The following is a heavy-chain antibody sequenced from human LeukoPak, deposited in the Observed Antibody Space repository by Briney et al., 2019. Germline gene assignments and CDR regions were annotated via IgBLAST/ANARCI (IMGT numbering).Heavy chain of an antibody. CDR2: IYDSGNT. D-gene: IGHD6-13*01. CDR1: GGSISSYY. Sequence: PSETLSLTCKVSGGSISSYYWSWIRQPPGKRLEWIGYIYDSGNTNYNPSLKRRVTISLDTSKNQFSLKLSSVTAADTAVYYCARHRHSSSCYDYWGQGTLVTVSS. CDR3: ARHRHSSSCYDY. V-gene: IGHV4-59*08. J-gene: IGHJ4*02.